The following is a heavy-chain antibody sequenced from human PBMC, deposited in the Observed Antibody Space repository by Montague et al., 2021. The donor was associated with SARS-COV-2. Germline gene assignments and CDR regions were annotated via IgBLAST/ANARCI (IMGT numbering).Heavy chain of an antibody. Sequence: TLSLTCAVSGGSISSGGYSWNWIRQPPGKGLEWIGYIYHSGSTYYNPSLKSRVTISLDSSKNQFSLNLTSVTAADTAVYYCARGSMVRGGKDYNGVDVWGQGTTVTVSS. CDR2: IYHSGST. D-gene: IGHD3-10*01. CDR1: GGSISSGGYS. CDR3: ARGSMVRGGKDYNGVDV. V-gene: IGHV4-30-2*01. J-gene: IGHJ6*02.